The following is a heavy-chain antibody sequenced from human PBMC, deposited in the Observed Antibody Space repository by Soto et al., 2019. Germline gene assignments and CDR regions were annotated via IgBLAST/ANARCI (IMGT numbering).Heavy chain of an antibody. Sequence: QVQLQKSGPGVVKPSETLSLICTVSGGSIRGYYWSWIRQPPGKGLEWIGFIYNSGTTIYNPSLKSRVTLSLDTSENQFSLKVSSVTASDTAVYFCARGLWYADRDYYMDVWGRGTTVTVSS. D-gene: IGHD2-15*01. CDR3: ARGLWYADRDYYMDV. J-gene: IGHJ6*03. CDR1: GGSIRGYY. CDR2: IYNSGTT. V-gene: IGHV4-59*01.